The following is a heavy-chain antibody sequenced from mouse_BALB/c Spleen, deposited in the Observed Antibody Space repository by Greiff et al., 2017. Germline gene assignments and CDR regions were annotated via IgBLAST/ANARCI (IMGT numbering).Heavy chain of an antibody. CDR2: IDPANGNT. J-gene: IGHJ2*01. V-gene: IGHV14-3*02. CDR3: ARSDTTDDYFDY. D-gene: IGHD1-1*01. CDR1: GFNIKDTY. Sequence: EVKLMESGAELVKPGASVKLSCTASGFNIKDTYMHWVKQRPEQGLEWIGRIDPANGNTKYDPKFQGKATITADTSSNTAYLQLSSLTSEDTAVYYWARSDTTDDYFDYWGQGTTLTVSS.